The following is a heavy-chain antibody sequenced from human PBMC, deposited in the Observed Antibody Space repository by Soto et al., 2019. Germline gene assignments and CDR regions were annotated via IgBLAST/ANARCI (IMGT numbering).Heavy chain of an antibody. CDR2: IYNDGST. D-gene: IGHD1-1*01. V-gene: IGHV4-39*01. Sequence: SETLSLTCTVSGGSIASSSYYWGWVRQPPGKGLEWIGSIYNDGSTYYNPSLKSRVTISVDTSKNQFSLKLSFATAADTAVYYCARHVVHGRGTFDYWGQGTLVTVSS. CDR1: GGSIASSSYY. CDR3: ARHVVHGRGTFDY. J-gene: IGHJ4*02.